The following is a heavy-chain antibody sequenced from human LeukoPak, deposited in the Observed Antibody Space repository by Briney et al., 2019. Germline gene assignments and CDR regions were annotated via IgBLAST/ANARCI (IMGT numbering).Heavy chain of an antibody. J-gene: IGHJ5*02. CDR3: ARDREETRAPGWFDP. V-gene: IGHV1-46*01. CDR1: GYTFTSYY. Sequence: ASVKVSCKASGYTFTSYYMHWVRQAPGQGLEWMGIVNPSGGSTSYAQKFQGRVTMTRDTSTSTVYMELSSLRSEDTAVYYCARDREETRAPGWFDPWGQGTLVTVSS. CDR2: VNPSGGST.